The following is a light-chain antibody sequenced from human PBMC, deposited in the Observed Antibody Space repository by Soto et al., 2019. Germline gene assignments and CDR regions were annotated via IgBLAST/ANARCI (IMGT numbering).Light chain of an antibody. Sequence: SVLTQSPGTLSLSPGDRATLSCRASQSVSSSYLAWYQQKPGQAPRLLIYDASSRATGIPGRFSGSGSGTDFTLTISSLEPEDFAVYYCQQHSNWPPITFGQGTRLEIK. CDR3: QQHSNWPPIT. V-gene: IGKV3D-20*02. CDR1: QSVSSSY. J-gene: IGKJ5*01. CDR2: DAS.